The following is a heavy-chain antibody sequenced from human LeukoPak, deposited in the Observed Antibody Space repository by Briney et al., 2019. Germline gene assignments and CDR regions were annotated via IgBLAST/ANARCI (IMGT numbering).Heavy chain of an antibody. V-gene: IGHV4-4*07. D-gene: IGHD6-13*01. CDR1: RGSISTSY. Sequence: SETLSLTCDVSRGSISTSYWSWIRQPAGKRLEWIGRIYASGSSNYNPSLKSRVTMSVDTSKNQFSLKLSSVTAADTAVYYCARGKGAAAGTFCGQGTLVTVSS. J-gene: IGHJ4*02. CDR3: ARGKGAAAGTF. CDR2: IYASGSS.